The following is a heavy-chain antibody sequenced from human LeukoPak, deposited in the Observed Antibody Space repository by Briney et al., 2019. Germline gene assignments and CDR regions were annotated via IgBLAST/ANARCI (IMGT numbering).Heavy chain of an antibody. Sequence: GGSLRLSCAASGFTFSSYGMHWVRQAPGKGLEWVAVISYDGSNKYYADSVKGRFTISRDNSKNTLYLQMNSQRAEDTAVYYCAKDRGSSTSRYYYGMDVWGQGTTVTVSS. CDR1: GFTFSSYG. CDR2: ISYDGSNK. CDR3: AKDRGSSTSRYYYGMDV. V-gene: IGHV3-30*18. D-gene: IGHD2-2*01. J-gene: IGHJ6*02.